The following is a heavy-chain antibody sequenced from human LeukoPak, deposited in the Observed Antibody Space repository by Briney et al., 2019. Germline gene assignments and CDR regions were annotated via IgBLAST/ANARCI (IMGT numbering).Heavy chain of an antibody. V-gene: IGHV4-59*12. D-gene: IGHD3-16*02. J-gene: IGHJ4*02. CDR1: GGSISSYY. CDR3: ARDPPYYVWGSYRYTGHFDY. CDR2: IYYSGST. Sequence: SETLSLTCTVSGGSISSYYWSWIRQPPGKGLEWIGYIYYSGSTNYNPSLKSRVTISVDTSKNQFSLKLSSVTAADTAVYYCARDPPYYVWGSYRYTGHFDYWGQGTLVTVSS.